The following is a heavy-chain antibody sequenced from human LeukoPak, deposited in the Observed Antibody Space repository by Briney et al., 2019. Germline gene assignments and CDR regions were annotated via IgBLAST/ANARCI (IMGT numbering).Heavy chain of an antibody. CDR3: ARDTGNFDVDY. J-gene: IGHJ4*02. CDR1: GGSISSSSAY. CDR2: ILYSGST. Sequence: PSETLSLTCTVSGGSISSSSAYWGWIRQFPGKGLEWRGSILYSGSTYYIPSLKTRLTISADTSKNQFSLKLSSVTAADTAVYYCARDTGNFDVDYWGQGTLVTVST. V-gene: IGHV4-39*01. D-gene: IGHD1-26*01.